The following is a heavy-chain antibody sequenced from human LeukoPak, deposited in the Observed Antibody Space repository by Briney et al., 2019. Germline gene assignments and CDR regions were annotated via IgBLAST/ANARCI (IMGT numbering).Heavy chain of an antibody. CDR2: IYHSGST. D-gene: IGHD6-13*01. J-gene: IGHJ4*02. Sequence: SETLSLTCTVSGYSISSGHYWGWIRQPPGKGLEWIGSIYHSGSTYYNPSLKSRVTISVDTSKNQFSLRLSSVTAADTAVYYCASDLLAAASFDYWGQGTLVTVSS. V-gene: IGHV4-38-2*02. CDR3: ASDLLAAASFDY. CDR1: GYSISSGHY.